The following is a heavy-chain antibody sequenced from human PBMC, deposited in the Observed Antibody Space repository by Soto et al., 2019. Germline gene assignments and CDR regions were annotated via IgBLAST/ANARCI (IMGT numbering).Heavy chain of an antibody. CDR3: ARGYYDILTGYYKGYFDY. CDR1: GGSFSGYY. CDR2: INHSGST. Sequence: SETLSLTCAVYGGSFSGYYWSWIRQPPGKGLEWIGEINHSGSTNYNPSLKSRVTISVDTSKNQFSLKLSSVTAADTAVYYCARGYYDILTGYYKGYFDYWGQGTLVTVSS. J-gene: IGHJ4*02. V-gene: IGHV4-34*01. D-gene: IGHD3-9*01.